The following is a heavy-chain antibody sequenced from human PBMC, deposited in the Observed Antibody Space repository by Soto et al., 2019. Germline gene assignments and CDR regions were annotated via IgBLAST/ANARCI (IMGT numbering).Heavy chain of an antibody. CDR1: GGSISTNY. Sequence: ETLSLTCTVSGGSISTNYWSWIRQPPGTGLEWIGYIYYSGSTHYNPSLKSRVTMTVDTSKNQFSLKLSSVTAADTAVYYCARDLWYSWSYRSDAFDIWGQGTMVTVSS. CDR2: IYYSGST. V-gene: IGHV4-59*12. J-gene: IGHJ3*02. D-gene: IGHD1-26*01. CDR3: ARDLWYSWSYRSDAFDI.